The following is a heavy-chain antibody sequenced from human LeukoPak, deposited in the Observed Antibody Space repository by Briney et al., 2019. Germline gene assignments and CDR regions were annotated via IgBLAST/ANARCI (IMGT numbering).Heavy chain of an antibody. V-gene: IGHV3-23*01. J-gene: IGHJ4*02. CDR3: AKDENYYDSSGYYFFDY. CDR1: GFTLSNAW. CDR2: ISGSGGST. D-gene: IGHD3-22*01. Sequence: PGGSLRLSCAASGFTLSNAWMSWVRQAPGKGLEWVSAISGSGGSTYYADSVKGRFTISRDNSKNTLYLQMNSLRAEDTAVYYCAKDENYYDSSGYYFFDYWGQGTLVTVSS.